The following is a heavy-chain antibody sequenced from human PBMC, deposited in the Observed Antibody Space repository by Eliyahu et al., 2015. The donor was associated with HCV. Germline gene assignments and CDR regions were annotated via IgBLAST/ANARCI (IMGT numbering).Heavy chain of an antibody. V-gene: IGHV3-66*01. J-gene: IGHJ6*02. D-gene: IGHD3-10*01. Sequence: EVQLVESGGTLVQPGGSLXXACAXSGIPVSXNYMTWVRQAPGKGLEWVSVLYPGGSTYYADSVKGRFTISRDNSKNTLYLQMNSLTVEDTAVYFCARDRDYYFNGLDVWGQGTTVTVSS. CDR2: LYPGGST. CDR1: GIPVSXNY. CDR3: ARDRDYYFNGLDV.